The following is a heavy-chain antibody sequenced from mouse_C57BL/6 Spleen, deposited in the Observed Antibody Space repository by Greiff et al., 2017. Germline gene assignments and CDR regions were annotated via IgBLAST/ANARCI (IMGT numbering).Heavy chain of an antibody. J-gene: IGHJ3*01. CDR1: GFTFSSYA. CDR3: TRDQLGRSWFAY. CDR2: ISSGGDYI. V-gene: IGHV5-9-1*02. D-gene: IGHD4-1*01. Sequence: EVQVVESGEGLVKPGGSLKLSCAASGFTFSSYAMSWVRQTPEKRLEWVAYISSGGDYIYYADTVKGRFTISRDNARNTLYLQMSSLKSEDTAMYYCTRDQLGRSWFAYWGQGTLVTVSA.